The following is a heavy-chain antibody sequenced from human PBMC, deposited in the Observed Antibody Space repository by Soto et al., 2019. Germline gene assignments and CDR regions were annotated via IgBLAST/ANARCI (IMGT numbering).Heavy chain of an antibody. CDR1: SGSISSYF. V-gene: IGHV4-59*01. CDR3: ARDRRLEGATRYYYYGMDV. D-gene: IGHD1-26*01. Sequence: SDTLSLTCTVSSGSISSYFWSWILQPQRKGLEWIGYIYYSGSTNYNPSLKSRVTISVDTSKNQFSLKLSSVTAADTAVYYCARDRRLEGATRYYYYGMDVWRPGTTVNV. J-gene: IGHJ6*01. CDR2: IYYSGST.